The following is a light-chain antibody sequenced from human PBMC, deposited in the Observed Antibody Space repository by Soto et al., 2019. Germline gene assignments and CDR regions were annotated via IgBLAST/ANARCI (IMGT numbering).Light chain of an antibody. CDR1: SSNIGAGYD. CDR2: GNS. V-gene: IGLV1-40*01. Sequence: QSVLTQPPSVSGAPGQRVTISCTGSSSNIGAGYDVHWYQQLPGTAPKLLIYGNSNRPSGVPDRFSGSKSGTSASLAITGLQAEDEADYSCQSYDSSLRRRGGVFGGGTKLTVL. CDR3: QSYDSSLRRRGGV. J-gene: IGLJ2*01.